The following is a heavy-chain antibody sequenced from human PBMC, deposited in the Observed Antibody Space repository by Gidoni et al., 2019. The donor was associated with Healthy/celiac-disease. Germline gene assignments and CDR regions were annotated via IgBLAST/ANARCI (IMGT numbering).Heavy chain of an antibody. CDR1: GFTFSSYA. CDR3: AKGGDKKTATWGFDP. Sequence: EVQLLESGGGLVQPGGSLRLSCAASGFTFSSYAMSWVRQAPGKGLEWVSAISGSGGSTYYADSGKGRFTISRDKSKNTLYLQMNSLRAEDTAVYYCAKGGDKKTATWGFDPWGQGTLVTVSS. D-gene: IGHD6-25*01. J-gene: IGHJ5*02. V-gene: IGHV3-23*01. CDR2: ISGSGGST.